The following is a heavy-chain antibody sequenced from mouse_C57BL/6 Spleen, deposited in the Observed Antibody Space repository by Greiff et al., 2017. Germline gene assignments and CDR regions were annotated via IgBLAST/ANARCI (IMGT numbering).Heavy chain of an antibody. CDR3: AAYYSNPFDY. V-gene: IGHV1-64*01. D-gene: IGHD2-5*01. J-gene: IGHJ2*01. Sequence: QVQLQQPGAELVKPGASVKLSCKASGYTFTSYWMHWVKQRPGHGLEWIGMIHPNSGSTNYNEKFKSKATLTVDKSSSTAYMQRSSLTSEDSAVYYCAAYYSNPFDYWGQGTTLTVSS. CDR2: IHPNSGST. CDR1: GYTFTSYW.